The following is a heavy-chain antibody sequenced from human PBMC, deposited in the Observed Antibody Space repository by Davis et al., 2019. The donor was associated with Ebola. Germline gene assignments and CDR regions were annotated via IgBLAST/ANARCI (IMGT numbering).Heavy chain of an antibody. Sequence: ASVKVSCKASGYTFTGYYMHWVRQAPGQGLEWMGWISAYNGNTNYAQKLQGRVTMTTDTSTSTAYMELRSLRSDDTAVYYCARGVGYCGGDCNFDYWGQGTLVTVSS. CDR2: ISAYNGNT. J-gene: IGHJ4*02. D-gene: IGHD2-21*01. V-gene: IGHV1-18*04. CDR1: GYTFTGYY. CDR3: ARGVGYCGGDCNFDY.